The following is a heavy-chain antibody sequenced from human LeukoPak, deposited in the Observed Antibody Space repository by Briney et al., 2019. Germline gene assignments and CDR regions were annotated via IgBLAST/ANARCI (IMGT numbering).Heavy chain of an antibody. CDR2: ISSNGGST. V-gene: IGHV3-64D*06. J-gene: IGHJ6*04. CDR3: VRGIAAAGTDYYYYGMDV. CDR1: GFTFSSYG. Sequence: PGGSLRLSCSACGFTFSSYGMHWVRQAPGKGLEYVSAISSNGGSTYYADSVKGRFTISRDNSKNTLYLQMSSLRAEDTAVYYCVRGIAAAGTDYYYYGMDVWGKGTTVTVSS. D-gene: IGHD6-13*01.